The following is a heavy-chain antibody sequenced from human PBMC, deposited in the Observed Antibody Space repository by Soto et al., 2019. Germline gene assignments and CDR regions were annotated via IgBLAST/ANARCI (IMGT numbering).Heavy chain of an antibody. CDR1: GFTFSSYG. CDR2: ISYDGSNK. Sequence: QVQLVESGGGVVQPGRSLRLSCAASGFTFSSYGMHWVRQAPGKGLEWVAVISYDGSNKYYADSVKGRFTISRDNSKNTLYLQMNSLRAEDTAVYYCARDRSLDAFDIWGQGTMVTVSS. CDR3: ARDRSLDAFDI. V-gene: IGHV3-30*03. D-gene: IGHD3-16*02. J-gene: IGHJ3*02.